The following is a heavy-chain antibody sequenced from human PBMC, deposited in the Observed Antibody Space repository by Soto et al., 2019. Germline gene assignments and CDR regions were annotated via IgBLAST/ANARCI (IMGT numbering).Heavy chain of an antibody. V-gene: IGHV1-69*13. CDR1: GGTFSSYA. CDR3: ARGPAIAAAGTGLYYFDY. Sequence: GASVKVSCKASGGTFSSYAISWVRQAPGQGLEWMGGIIPIFGTANYAQKFQGRVTITADESTSTAYMELSSLRSEDTAVYYCARGPAIAAAGTGLYYFDYWGQGTLVTVS. CDR2: IIPIFGTA. D-gene: IGHD6-13*01. J-gene: IGHJ4*02.